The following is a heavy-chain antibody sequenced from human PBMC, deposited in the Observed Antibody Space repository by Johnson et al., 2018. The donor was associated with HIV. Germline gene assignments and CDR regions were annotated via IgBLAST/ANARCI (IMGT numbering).Heavy chain of an antibody. CDR2: ISFAGVKT. CDR3: ARDGESQQLPLGDAFDI. J-gene: IGHJ3*02. D-gene: IGHD6-13*01. V-gene: IGHV3-33*08. CDR1: GFTFSSYG. Sequence: QEQLVESGGGLVQPGGSLRLSCAASGFTFSSYGMAWVRQAPGTGLEWVTVISFAGVKTYYADSVKGRFTISRDNSKKTLYLQMNSLRAEDTAVYYCARDGESQQLPLGDAFDIWGQGTMVTVSS.